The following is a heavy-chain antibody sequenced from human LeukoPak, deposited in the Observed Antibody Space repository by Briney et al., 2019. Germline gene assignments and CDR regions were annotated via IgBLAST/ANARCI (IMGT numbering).Heavy chain of an antibody. CDR2: FDPEDGET. CDR1: GYTLTELS. J-gene: IGHJ6*03. V-gene: IGHV1-24*01. D-gene: IGHD1-26*01. CDR3: ATKTIVGAIHYYYYMDV. Sequence: ASVKVSCKVSGYTLTELSMHWVRQAPGKGLEWMGGFDPEDGETIYAQKFQGRVTMTEDTSTDTAYMELSSLRSEDTAVYYCATKTIVGAIHYYYYMDVWGKGTTVTVSS.